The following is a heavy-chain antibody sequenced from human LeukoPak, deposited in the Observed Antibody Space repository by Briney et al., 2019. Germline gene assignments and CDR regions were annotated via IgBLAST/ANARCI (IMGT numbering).Heavy chain of an antibody. CDR2: ISGSGRST. D-gene: IGHD3-22*01. Sequence: GGSLRLFCAASGFTFSSYAMTWVRQAPGKGLEWVSAISGSGRSTYYADSVKGRFTISRDNSKNTLYLQMNSLRAEDTAVYYCAKDPYDSSGYYQNYWGQGTLVTVSS. CDR1: GFTFSSYA. V-gene: IGHV3-23*01. CDR3: AKDPYDSSGYYQNY. J-gene: IGHJ4*02.